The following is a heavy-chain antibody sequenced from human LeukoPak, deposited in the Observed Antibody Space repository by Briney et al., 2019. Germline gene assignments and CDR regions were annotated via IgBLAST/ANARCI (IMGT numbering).Heavy chain of an antibody. Sequence: ASVKVSCKASGYTFTSYDINWVRQATGQGLEWMGWMNHNSGNTGYAQKFQGRVTMTRNTSISTAYMELSSLRSEDTAVYYCAREGQGVLWFGDRHVAFDIWGQGTMVTVSS. CDR2: MNHNSGNT. V-gene: IGHV1-8*01. J-gene: IGHJ3*02. CDR1: GYTFTSYD. D-gene: IGHD3-10*01. CDR3: AREGQGVLWFGDRHVAFDI.